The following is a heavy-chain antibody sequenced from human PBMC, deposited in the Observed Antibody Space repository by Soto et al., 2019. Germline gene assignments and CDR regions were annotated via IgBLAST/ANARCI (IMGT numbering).Heavy chain of an antibody. CDR2: ISAHNGNT. CDR1: GYTFTSYG. CDR3: ARGRYGDY. V-gene: IGHV1-18*01. J-gene: IGHJ4*02. Sequence: QVHLVQSGAEVKKPGASVKVSCKASGYTFTSYGMTWVRQAPGQGLEWMGWISAHNGNTDYAQKLQGRVIVTRDTSTSTAYMELRSLISDDTAVYYCARGRYGDYWGQGALVTVSP. D-gene: IGHD1-1*01.